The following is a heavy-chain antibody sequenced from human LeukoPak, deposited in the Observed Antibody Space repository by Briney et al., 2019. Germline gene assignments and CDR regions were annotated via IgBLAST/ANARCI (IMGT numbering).Heavy chain of an antibody. CDR1: GFTFSDYY. D-gene: IGHD3-22*01. Sequence: GGSLRLSCAASGFTFSDYYMSWIRQAPGKGLEWVSYISSSGSTIYYADSVKGRFTISRDNAKNSLYLQMSSLRSEDTAVYYCAFGAGGLQKWFLRIDYWGQGTLVTVSS. CDR3: AFGAGGLQKWFLRIDY. J-gene: IGHJ4*02. CDR2: ISSSGSTI. V-gene: IGHV3-11*01.